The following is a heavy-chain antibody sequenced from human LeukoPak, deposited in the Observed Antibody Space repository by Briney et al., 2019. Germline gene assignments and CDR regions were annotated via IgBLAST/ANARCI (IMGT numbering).Heavy chain of an antibody. Sequence: TGGTLRLSCAASGFSFSSYGMHWVRQAPDKGLEWVAVIWYDGSNKNYADSVKGRFTISRDNSKNMLYLQMNSLRVEDTAVYYCASHGGLWGQGTRVTVSS. CDR3: ASHGGL. V-gene: IGHV3-33*01. CDR2: IWYDGSNK. D-gene: IGHD6-25*01. J-gene: IGHJ4*02. CDR1: GFSFSSYG.